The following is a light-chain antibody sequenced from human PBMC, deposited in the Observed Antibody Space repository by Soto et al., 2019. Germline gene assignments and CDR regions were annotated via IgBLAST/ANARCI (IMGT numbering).Light chain of an antibody. CDR1: QSVSSN. CDR2: GTS. Sequence: EIVMTQSPATLSVSPWERATLSCRASQSVSSNLAWYQQKPGQSPRLLLYGTSTRATGIPARFSGSGSGTEFTLTISSLQSEDFAVYYCHQYNFWPTFGQGTKVDIK. CDR3: HQYNFWPT. V-gene: IGKV3-15*01. J-gene: IGKJ1*01.